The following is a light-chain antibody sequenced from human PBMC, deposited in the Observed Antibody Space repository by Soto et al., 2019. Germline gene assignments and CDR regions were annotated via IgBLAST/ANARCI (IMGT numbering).Light chain of an antibody. J-gene: IGKJ3*01. CDR3: QQYGSSYT. V-gene: IGKV3-20*01. CDR1: QSVRNNY. Sequence: EIVLTQSPGTLSLSPGERATLSCRASQSVRNNYLAWYQQQPGQAPRLLNYGTSTRDTGIPDRFSGSGSGTDFTLTISRLEPEDFAVYYCQQYGSSYTFGPGTKVEIK. CDR2: GTS.